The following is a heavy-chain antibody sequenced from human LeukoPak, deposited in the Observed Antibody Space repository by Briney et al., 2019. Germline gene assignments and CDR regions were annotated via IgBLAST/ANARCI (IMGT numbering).Heavy chain of an antibody. CDR2: ISAYNGNT. Sequence: PGASVRVSCKSSGYIFTTYSITWVRQAPGQGLEWMEWISAYNGNTKYARNLQGRVSVTTDTSTSTAYMELRSLRSDDTAVYYCARVGGYQSIDYWGQGTLVTVSS. V-gene: IGHV1-18*04. CDR3: ARVGGYQSIDY. D-gene: IGHD1-26*01. J-gene: IGHJ4*02. CDR1: GYIFTTYS.